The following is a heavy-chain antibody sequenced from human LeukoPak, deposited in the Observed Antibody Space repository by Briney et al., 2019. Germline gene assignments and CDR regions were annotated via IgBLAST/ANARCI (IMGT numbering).Heavy chain of an antibody. D-gene: IGHD3-3*01. V-gene: IGHV4-34*01. CDR3: ARAALTIFGAYNWFDP. Sequence: PSETLSLTCAVYGGSFSGYYWSWIRQPPGKGLEWIGEINHSGSTNYNPSLKSRVTISVDTSKNQFSLKLSSVTAADTAVYYCARAALTIFGAYNWFDPWAREPWSPSPQ. CDR1: GGSFSGYY. J-gene: IGHJ5*02. CDR2: INHSGST.